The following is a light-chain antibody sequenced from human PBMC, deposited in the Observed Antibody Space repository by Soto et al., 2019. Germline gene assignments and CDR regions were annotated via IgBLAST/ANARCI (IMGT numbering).Light chain of an antibody. J-gene: IGLJ3*02. V-gene: IGLV2-14*01. CDR1: SSDIGGYNY. CDR3: TSYTDNKTGV. CDR2: EVS. Sequence: QSVVTQPASVSGSPGQSITISCTGTSSDIGGYNYVSWYQHHPDKAPKLIIYEVSNRPSGVSIRFSGSKSGNVASLTISGLQADDEADYYCTSYTDNKTGVFGGGTKLTVL.